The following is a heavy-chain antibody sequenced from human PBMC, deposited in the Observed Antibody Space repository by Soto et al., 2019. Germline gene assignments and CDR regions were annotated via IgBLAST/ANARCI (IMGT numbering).Heavy chain of an antibody. V-gene: IGHV1-3*01. CDR3: VRRHVSAIVIEWYGP. J-gene: IGHJ5*02. CDR2: INAANGDT. D-gene: IGHD3-10*01. Sequence: ASVKVSCKASGYTFTSYGIHWVRQAPGQRLEWMGWINAANGDTKYSPKFQGRVTITRDTSASTAYMELSSLRSEDTAVYYCVRRHVSAIVIEWYGPRGHGHLVPASP. CDR1: GYTFTSYG.